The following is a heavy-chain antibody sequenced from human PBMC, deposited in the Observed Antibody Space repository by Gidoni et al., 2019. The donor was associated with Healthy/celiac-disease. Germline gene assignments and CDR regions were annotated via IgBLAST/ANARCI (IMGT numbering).Heavy chain of an antibody. J-gene: IGHJ4*02. V-gene: IGHV3-30*18. Sequence: QVQLVESGVGVVQPGRSLRLSCAASGFTFSSSGMHWVRQAPGKGLEWVAVISYDGSNKYYADSVKGRFTISRDNSKNTLYLQMNSLRAEDTAVYYCAKDDKGRGPRARRGAFDYWGQGTLVTVSS. CDR1: GFTFSSSG. CDR2: ISYDGSNK. CDR3: AKDDKGRGPRARRGAFDY. D-gene: IGHD2-15*01.